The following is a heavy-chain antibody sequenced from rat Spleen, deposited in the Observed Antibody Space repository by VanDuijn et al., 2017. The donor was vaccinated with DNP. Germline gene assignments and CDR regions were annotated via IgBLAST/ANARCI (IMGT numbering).Heavy chain of an antibody. CDR3: ARREQPDY. Sequence: VQLQESGPGLVKPSQSLSLTCSVTDYSITSPHRWNWIRKFPGNKLEWLGNINSAGSTKYNPSLKSRISITRDTSKNQFFLQLNSVTTEDTATYYCARREQPDYWGQGVMVTVSS. J-gene: IGHJ2*01. V-gene: IGHV3-3*01. CDR2: INSAGST. CDR1: DYSITSPHR.